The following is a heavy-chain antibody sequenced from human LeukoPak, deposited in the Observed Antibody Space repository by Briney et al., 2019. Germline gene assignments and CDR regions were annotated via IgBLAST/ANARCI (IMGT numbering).Heavy chain of an antibody. CDR3: ARDFYCSGGSCSAFDY. J-gene: IGHJ4*02. CDR2: ISSSGSTI. V-gene: IGHV3-48*03. CDR1: GFTFSSYE. Sequence: GGSLRLSCAASGFTFSSYEMNWVRQAPGKGLEWVSYISSSGSTIYYADSVKGRFTISRDNAKNSLYLQMNSLRAEDTAVYYCARDFYCSGGSCSAFDYWGQGTLVTVSS. D-gene: IGHD2-15*01.